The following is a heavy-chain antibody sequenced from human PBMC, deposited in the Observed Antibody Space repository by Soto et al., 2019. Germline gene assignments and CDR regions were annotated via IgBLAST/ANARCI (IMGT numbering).Heavy chain of an antibody. V-gene: IGHV1-18*01. CDR1: GYTFTSYG. D-gene: IGHD6-13*01. Sequence: QVQLVQSGAEVKKPGASVKVSCKASGYTFTSYGISWVRQAPGQGLEWMGWISAYNGNTNYAQKLQGRVTMTTETSTRTGYMELRSLRSDDTAVYYCARRGSKEQLGRKDFDYWGQGTLVTVSS. CDR3: ARRGSKEQLGRKDFDY. J-gene: IGHJ4*02. CDR2: ISAYNGNT.